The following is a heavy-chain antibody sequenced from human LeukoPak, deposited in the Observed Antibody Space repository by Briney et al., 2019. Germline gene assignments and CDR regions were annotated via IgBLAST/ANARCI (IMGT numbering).Heavy chain of an antibody. V-gene: IGHV3-23*01. J-gene: IGHJ4*02. CDR3: AKGGGSSCYSPSDY. Sequence: GGSLRLACGGAGFTFSSYAISWVRQAPGKGLEWVSAISGSGTDTFYANSVKGRFTISRDNPKNTRYLQMNSLRAEDTAVYYCAKGGGSSCYSPSDYWGQGTLVTVSS. CDR2: ISGSGTDT. D-gene: IGHD2-15*01. CDR1: GFTFSSYA.